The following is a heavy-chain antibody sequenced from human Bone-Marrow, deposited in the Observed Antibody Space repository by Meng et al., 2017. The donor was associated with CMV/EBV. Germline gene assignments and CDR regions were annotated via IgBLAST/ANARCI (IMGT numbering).Heavy chain of an antibody. CDR3: ARVDYGGNSFRVVDAFDI. CDR1: GGSISSYY. Sequence: SETLLTCTVSGGSISSYYWSWIRQPPGKGLEWIGYVYYSGSTDYNPSLKSRVTILVDTSKNQFSLKLSSVTAADTAVYYCARVDYGGNSFRVVDAFDIWGQGTMVTVSS. J-gene: IGHJ3*02. D-gene: IGHD4-23*01. V-gene: IGHV4-59*12. CDR2: VYYSGST.